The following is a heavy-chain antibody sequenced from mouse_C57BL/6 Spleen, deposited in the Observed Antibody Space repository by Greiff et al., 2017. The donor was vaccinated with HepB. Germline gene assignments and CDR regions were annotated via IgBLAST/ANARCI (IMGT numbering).Heavy chain of an antibody. Sequence: DVKLVESGPELVKPGASVKIPCKASGYTFTDYNMDWVKQSHGKSLEWIGDINPNNGGTIYNQKFKGKATLTVDKSSSTAYMELRSLTSEDTAVYYCAIYDGYSLAWFAYWGQGTLVTVSA. D-gene: IGHD2-3*01. CDR2: INPNNGGT. CDR3: AIYDGYSLAWFAY. J-gene: IGHJ3*01. CDR1: GYTFTDYN. V-gene: IGHV1-18*01.